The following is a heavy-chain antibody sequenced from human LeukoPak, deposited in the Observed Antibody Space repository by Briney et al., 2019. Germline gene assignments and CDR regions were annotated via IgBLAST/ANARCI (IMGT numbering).Heavy chain of an antibody. V-gene: IGHV3-33*06. CDR2: IWYDGSNK. CDR1: GFTFSSYG. J-gene: IGHJ4*02. D-gene: IGHD2-2*01. CDR3: TKHREAPGLYY. Sequence: GGSLRLSCAASGFTFSSYGMHWVRQAPGKGLEWVAAIWYDGSNKYYADSVKGRFTISRDNSTNTLYLQMNSLRAAATALYYCTKHREAPGLYYWGQGTLVTVSS.